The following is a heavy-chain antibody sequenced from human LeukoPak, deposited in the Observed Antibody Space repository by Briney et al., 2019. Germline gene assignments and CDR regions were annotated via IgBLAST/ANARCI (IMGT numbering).Heavy chain of an antibody. CDR2: VYYSGST. J-gene: IGHJ4*02. V-gene: IGHV4-59*01. CDR3: ARAGSGYYPFDD. D-gene: IGHD3-22*01. Sequence: RSETLSLTCTVSGGSISSYYWSWIRHPPGKGLEWIGYVYYSGSTNYNPSLKSRVTISVDTSNTQFSLKLSSVTAADTAVYYCARAGSGYYPFDDWGQGTLVTVSS. CDR1: GGSISSYY.